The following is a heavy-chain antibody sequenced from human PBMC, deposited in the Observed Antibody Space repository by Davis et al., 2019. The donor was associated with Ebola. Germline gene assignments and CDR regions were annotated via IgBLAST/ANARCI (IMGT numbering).Heavy chain of an antibody. Sequence: GESLKISCAASGFTFSSYAMSWVRQAPGKGLEWVSAISGSGDSTYYADSVKRRFTISRDNSKNTLYLQMNSLRVEDTAVYYCAKDQQAKRGLGAFDIWGQGTMVTVSS. D-gene: IGHD6-13*01. J-gene: IGHJ3*02. V-gene: IGHV3-23*01. CDR1: GFTFSSYA. CDR3: AKDQQAKRGLGAFDI. CDR2: ISGSGDST.